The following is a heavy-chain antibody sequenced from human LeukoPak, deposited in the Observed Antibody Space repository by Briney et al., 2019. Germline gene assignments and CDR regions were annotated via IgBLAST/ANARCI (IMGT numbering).Heavy chain of an antibody. CDR2: IISPFGTT. Sequence: SVKVSCKASVGALRNRALSWVRQAPGQGLEWMGGIISPFGTTNYAHKFQGRVTITADESTSSAYMELSNLNSEDTAEYYCARGGAAGSYYYYYGMDVWGQGTTVTVSS. V-gene: IGHV1-69*01. CDR1: VGALRNRA. J-gene: IGHJ6*02. CDR3: ARGGAAGSYYYYYGMDV. D-gene: IGHD6-13*01.